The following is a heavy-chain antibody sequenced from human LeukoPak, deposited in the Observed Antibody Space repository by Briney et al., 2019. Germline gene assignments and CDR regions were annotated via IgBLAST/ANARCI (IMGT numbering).Heavy chain of an antibody. CDR1: GYTFNGYF. CDR2: INPNSGGT. CDR3: ARRYCSGGSCFFLDY. Sequence: GASVKVSCKASGYTFNGYFMHWVRQAPGQGLEWMGWINPNSGGTNYAQKLQGRVTMTTDTSTSTAYMELRSLRSDDTAVYYCARRYCSGGSCFFLDYWGQGTLVTVSS. J-gene: IGHJ4*02. V-gene: IGHV1-2*02. D-gene: IGHD2-15*01.